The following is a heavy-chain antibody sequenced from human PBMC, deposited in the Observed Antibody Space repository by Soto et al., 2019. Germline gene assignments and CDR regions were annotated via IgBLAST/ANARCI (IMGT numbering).Heavy chain of an antibody. Sequence: GGSLRLSCAASGFTFSSYGMHWVRQAPGKGLEWVAVIWYDGSNKYYADSVKGRFTISRDNSKNTLYLQMNSLRAEDTAVYYCAKAPPLWPFDYWGQGTLVTVSS. J-gene: IGHJ4*02. D-gene: IGHD3-10*01. CDR1: GFTFSSYG. CDR3: AKAPPLWPFDY. V-gene: IGHV3-33*06. CDR2: IWYDGSNK.